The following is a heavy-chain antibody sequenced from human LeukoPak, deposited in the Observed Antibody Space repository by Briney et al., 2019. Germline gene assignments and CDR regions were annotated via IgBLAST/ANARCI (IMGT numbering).Heavy chain of an antibody. Sequence: PSETLSLTCAVSDDSLSSHYWTWIRQPPGKGLEWIGDISYIGSTNYNPYLKSRVTISIDTSKNQFSLKLSSVTAADTAVYYCARDLVTVTKGFDIWGQGTMVSVSS. J-gene: IGHJ3*02. CDR3: ARDLVTVTKGFDI. CDR2: ISYIGST. V-gene: IGHV4-59*11. CDR1: DDSLSSHY. D-gene: IGHD4-17*01.